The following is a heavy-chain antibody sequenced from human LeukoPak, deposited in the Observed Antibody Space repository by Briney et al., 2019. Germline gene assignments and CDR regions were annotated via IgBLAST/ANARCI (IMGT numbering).Heavy chain of an antibody. J-gene: IGHJ4*02. CDR2: ISSSGSTI. V-gene: IGHV3-48*03. D-gene: IGHD2-15*01. CDR3: AREDVAVDY. CDR1: GFTFSSYE. Sequence: GGSLRLSCAASGFTFSSYEMNWVRQAPGKGLEWVSDISSSGSTIYYADSVKGRFTISRDNAKNSLYLQMNSLRAEDTAVYYCAREDVAVDYWGQGTLVTVSS.